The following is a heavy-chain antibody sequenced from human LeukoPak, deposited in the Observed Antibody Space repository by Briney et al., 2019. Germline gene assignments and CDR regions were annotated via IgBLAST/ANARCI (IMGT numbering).Heavy chain of an antibody. V-gene: IGHV3-7*01. J-gene: IGHJ5*02. D-gene: IGHD3-3*01. CDR3: ARGLDSTTIFGVVIIGHWFDP. CDR2: IKQDGSQN. CDR1: GFSFSSYW. Sequence: GGSLRLSCEASGFSFSSYWMSWVRQAPGKGLEWVASIKQDGSQNYYADSAKGRFTISRDNAKNSLYLQMNSLRAEDTAVYYCARGLDSTTIFGVVIIGHWFDPWGQGTLVTVSS.